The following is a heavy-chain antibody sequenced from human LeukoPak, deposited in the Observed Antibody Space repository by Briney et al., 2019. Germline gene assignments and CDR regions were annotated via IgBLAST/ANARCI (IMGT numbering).Heavy chain of an antibody. J-gene: IGHJ4*02. CDR2: IYYTGST. Sequence: KPSETLSLTCSVSGGSISSLYWSWIRQPPGKGLEWIGYIYYTGSTNYNPSLKSRVTMFVDMSKNQFSLRLSSVTAADTAVYYCARHRAYSSSSPFDYWGQGTPATVSS. V-gene: IGHV4-59*08. CDR3: ARHRAYSSSSPFDY. D-gene: IGHD6-6*01. CDR1: GGSISSLY.